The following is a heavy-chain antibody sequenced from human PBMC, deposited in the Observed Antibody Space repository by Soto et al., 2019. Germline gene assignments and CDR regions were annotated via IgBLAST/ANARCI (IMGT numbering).Heavy chain of an antibody. D-gene: IGHD2-15*01. CDR3: ARDRHCSGGSCTGTFDM. J-gene: IGHJ3*02. V-gene: IGHV4-59*01. CDR1: GDSISSFY. Sequence: SETLSLTCTVSGDSISSFYWSWIRQPPGKGLEWIGYIYHSGSTNYNPSLKSRVTISVDTSKNQFSLKLSSVTAADTAVYYCARDRHCSGGSCTGTFDMWSQGTMVTVSS. CDR2: IYHSGST.